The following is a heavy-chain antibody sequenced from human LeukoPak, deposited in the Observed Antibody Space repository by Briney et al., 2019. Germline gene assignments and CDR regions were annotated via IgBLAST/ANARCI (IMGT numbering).Heavy chain of an antibody. CDR1: GFTFINHG. CDR3: ARDGCSSISCYIDS. V-gene: IGHV3-30*03. D-gene: IGHD2-2*02. Sequence: QTGGSLRLSCAASGFTFINHGMHWVRQAPGKGLEWVAGISHDENKKYYADSLKGRLTISRDTSRNTVDLHMHSLRPGDTAIYYCARDGCSSISCYIDSWGQGTLVTVSS. CDR2: ISHDENKK. J-gene: IGHJ4*02.